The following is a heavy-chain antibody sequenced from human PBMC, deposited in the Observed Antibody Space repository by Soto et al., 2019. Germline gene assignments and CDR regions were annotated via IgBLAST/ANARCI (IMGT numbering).Heavy chain of an antibody. D-gene: IGHD5-12*01. CDR2: ISAHSGDT. Sequence: QVNLVQSGAEVKKPGASVKVSCKASGYTFSNYALTWVRRAPGQGLEWMGWISAHSGDTNYAQKLQGRVTMTTDTSTSRAYREFRSLTSDDTAVYYCAREITIRLVAPAYWGQRTLVTVSS. CDR3: AREITIRLVAPAY. V-gene: IGHV1-18*01. J-gene: IGHJ4*02. CDR1: GYTFSNYA.